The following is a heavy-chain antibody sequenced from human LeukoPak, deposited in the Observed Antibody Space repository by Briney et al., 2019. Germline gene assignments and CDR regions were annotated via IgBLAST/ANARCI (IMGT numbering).Heavy chain of an antibody. CDR2: TSAGGSST. V-gene: IGHV3-23*01. J-gene: IGHJ4*02. CDR3: ASLLNDYGGNSVSSFDY. D-gene: IGHD4-23*01. CDR1: GFSFSSYA. Sequence: GGSLRLSCAASGFSFSSYAMHWVRQAPGKGLEWVSTTSAGGSSTYYADSVKGRFTISRDNSKNTFYLQMNSLRAEDTAVYYCASLLNDYGGNSVSSFDYWGQGTLVTVSS.